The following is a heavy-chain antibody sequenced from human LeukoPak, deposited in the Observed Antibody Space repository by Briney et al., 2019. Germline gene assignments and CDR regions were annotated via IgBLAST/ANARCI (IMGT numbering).Heavy chain of an antibody. D-gene: IGHD5-12*01. J-gene: IGHJ4*02. V-gene: IGHV3-53*01. CDR3: ASIVPNVVATMITDY. CDR2: IYSDGRT. CDR1: GFSVSSNY. Sequence: TGGSLRLSCAASGFSVSSNYISWVRQAPGKGLEWASVIYSDGRTYYTDSVKGRFTISRDNSKNTLYLQMNSLRAEDTAVYYCASIVPNVVATMITDYWGQGTLVTVSS.